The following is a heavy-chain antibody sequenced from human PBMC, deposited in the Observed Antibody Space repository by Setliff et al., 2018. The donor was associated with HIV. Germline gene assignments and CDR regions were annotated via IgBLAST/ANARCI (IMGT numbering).Heavy chain of an antibody. Sequence: PGGSLRLSCAASGFTFSNYAMHWVRQAPGKGLECGSLMSYDGSNIYYADSVKGRFTISRDNSKNTLYLQMNSLRVEDTATYYCARDAKGGIDYWGQGTLVTVSS. D-gene: IGHD3-16*01. CDR1: GFTFSNYA. J-gene: IGHJ4*02. CDR2: MSYDGSNI. V-gene: IGHV3-30*04. CDR3: ARDAKGGIDY.